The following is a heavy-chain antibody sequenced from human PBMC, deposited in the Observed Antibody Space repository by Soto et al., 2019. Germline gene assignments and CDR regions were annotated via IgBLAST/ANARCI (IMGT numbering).Heavy chain of an antibody. CDR2: ISAYNGNT. V-gene: IGHV1-18*04. CDR1: GYTFTSYG. J-gene: IGHJ4*02. CDR3: ARDKDLSTSISIVVVTLDN. D-gene: IGHD3-22*01. Sequence: ASVKVSCKASGYTFTSYGISWVRQAPGQGLEWMGWISAYNGNTNYAQKLQGRVTMTTDTSTSTAYMELRSLRSDDTAVYYCARDKDLSTSISIVVVTLDNWGQGALVTVSS.